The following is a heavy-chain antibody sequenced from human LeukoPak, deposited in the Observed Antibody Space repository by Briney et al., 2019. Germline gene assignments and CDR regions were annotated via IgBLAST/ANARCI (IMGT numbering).Heavy chain of an antibody. CDR3: VLWYCSGGSCTIDY. V-gene: IGHV1-2*06. CDR1: GYTFTGYY. CDR2: INPNSGGT. J-gene: IGHJ4*02. Sequence: GASVKVSCKASGYTFTGYYMHWVRQAPGQGLEWMGRINPNSGGTNYAQKFQGRVTMTRDTSISTAYMELSRLRSDDTAVYYCVLWYCSGGSCTIDYWGQGTLVTVSP. D-gene: IGHD2-15*01.